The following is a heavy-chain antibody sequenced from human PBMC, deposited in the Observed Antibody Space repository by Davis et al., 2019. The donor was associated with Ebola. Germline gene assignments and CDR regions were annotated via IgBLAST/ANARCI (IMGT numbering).Heavy chain of an antibody. V-gene: IGHV3-30-3*01. J-gene: IGHJ3*02. CDR1: GFTFSSYA. CDR2: ISYDGSNK. Sequence: PGGSLRLSCAASGFTFSSYAMHWVRQAPGKGLEWVAVISYDGSNKYYADSVKGRFTISRDNSKNTLYLQMNSLRAEDTAVYYCARAGAEAFDIWGQGTMVTVSS. CDR3: ARAGAEAFDI. D-gene: IGHD2-8*02.